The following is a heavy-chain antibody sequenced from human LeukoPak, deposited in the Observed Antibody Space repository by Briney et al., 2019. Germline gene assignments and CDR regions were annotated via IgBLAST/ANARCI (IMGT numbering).Heavy chain of an antibody. CDR3: AKESKQWLLTRIYYYYMDV. CDR2: IKSKTDGGTT. D-gene: IGHD6-19*01. CDR1: GFTFSSYE. V-gene: IGHV3-15*01. Sequence: GGSLRLSCAASGFTFSSYEMHWVRQAPGKGLEWVGRIKSKTDGGTTDYAAPVKGRFTISRDDSKNTLYLQMNSLRAEDTAVYYCAKESKQWLLTRIYYYYMDVWGKGTTVTVSS. J-gene: IGHJ6*03.